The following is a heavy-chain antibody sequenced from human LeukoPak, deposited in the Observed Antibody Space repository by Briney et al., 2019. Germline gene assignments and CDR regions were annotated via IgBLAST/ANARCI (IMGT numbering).Heavy chain of an antibody. J-gene: IGHJ3*02. CDR1: GYTFTGYY. V-gene: IGHV1-2*02. Sequence: ASVKVSCKASGYTFTGYYMHWVRQAPGQGLEWMGWINPNSGGTNYAQKFQGRVTMTRDTSISTAYMELSRLRSDDTAVYYRARPTYDILTGYHDAFDIWGQGTMVTVSS. D-gene: IGHD3-9*01. CDR3: ARPTYDILTGYHDAFDI. CDR2: INPNSGGT.